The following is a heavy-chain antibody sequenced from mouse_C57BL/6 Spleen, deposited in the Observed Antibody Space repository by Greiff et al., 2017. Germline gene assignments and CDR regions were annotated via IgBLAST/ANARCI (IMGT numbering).Heavy chain of an antibody. CDR1: GYAFSSSW. CDR2: IYPGDGDT. V-gene: IGHV1-82*01. D-gene: IGHD1-1*01. Sequence: QVQLKQSGPELVKPGASVKISCKASGYAFSSSWMNWVKQRPGKGLEWIGRIYPGDGDTNYNGKFKGKATLTADKSSSTAYMQLSSLTSEDSAVYFCAREDYYYGSSPDYYAMDYWGQGTSVTVSS. CDR3: AREDYYYGSSPDYYAMDY. J-gene: IGHJ4*01.